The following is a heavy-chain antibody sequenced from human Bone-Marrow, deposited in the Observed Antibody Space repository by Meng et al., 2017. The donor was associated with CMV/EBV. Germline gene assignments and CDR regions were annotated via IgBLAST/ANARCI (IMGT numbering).Heavy chain of an antibody. CDR3: TTVSRVGYYYYYGMDV. CDR1: GFTFSNAW. V-gene: IGHV3-15*01. Sequence: GESLKISCAASGFTFSNAWMSWVRQAPGKGLEWVGRIKSKTDGGTTDYAAPVKGRFTISRDDSKNTLYLQMNSLKTEDTAVYYCTTVSRVGYYYYYGMDVWGQGITVTVSS. D-gene: IGHD1-26*01. J-gene: IGHJ6*02. CDR2: IKSKTDGGTT.